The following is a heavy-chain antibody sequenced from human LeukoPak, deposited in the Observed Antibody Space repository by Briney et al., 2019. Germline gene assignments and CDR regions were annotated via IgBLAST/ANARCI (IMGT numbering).Heavy chain of an antibody. V-gene: IGHV3-23*01. D-gene: IGHD3-10*01. CDR1: GFTFSSYA. J-gene: IGHJ4*02. CDR2: ISGSGGST. CDR3: AKDPRSEYYYGSGRPERGFDY. Sequence: GGSLRLSCAASGFTFSSYAMSWVRQAPGKGLEWVSAISGSGGSTYYADSVKGRFTISRDNSKNTLYLQMNSLRAEDTAVYYCAKDPRSEYYYGSGRPERGFDYWGQGTLVTVSS.